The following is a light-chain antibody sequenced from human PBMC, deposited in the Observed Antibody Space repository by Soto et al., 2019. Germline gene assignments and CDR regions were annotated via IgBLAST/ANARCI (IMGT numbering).Light chain of an antibody. V-gene: IGLV2-23*01. J-gene: IGLJ2*01. CDR3: CSYAGSSTPVV. Sequence: QSVLTQPASVSGSPGQSITISCTGTSSDVGSYNLVSWYQQHPGKAPKLMIYEGSKRPSGVSNLFSGSKSGNPASLTISGLQAEDEADYYCCSYAGSSTPVVFRGGTKLTVL. CDR1: SSDVGSYNL. CDR2: EGS.